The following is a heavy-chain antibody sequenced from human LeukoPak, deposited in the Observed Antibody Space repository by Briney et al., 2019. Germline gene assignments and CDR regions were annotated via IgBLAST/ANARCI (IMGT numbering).Heavy chain of an antibody. CDR3: ARDPTEQQLVLHYFDY. D-gene: IGHD6-13*01. V-gene: IGHV3-33*01. J-gene: IGHJ4*02. Sequence: GGSLRLSCSASGFTFSSYGMHWVRQAPGKGLEWVAAIWYDGSNKYYADSVKGRFTISRDNSKNTLYLQMNSLRAGDTAVYYCARDPTEQQLVLHYFDYWGQGTLVTVSS. CDR1: GFTFSSYG. CDR2: IWYDGSNK.